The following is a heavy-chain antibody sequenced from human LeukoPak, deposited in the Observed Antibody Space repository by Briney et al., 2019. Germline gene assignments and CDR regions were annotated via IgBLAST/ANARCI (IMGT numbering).Heavy chain of an antibody. D-gene: IGHD5-24*01. CDR2: IKQDGSEK. Sequence: GGSLRLSCTASGFTFSDCDMNWFRQAPGKGLEWVANIKQDGSEKDYVDALKGRFTISRDNAKNSLYLQMNSLRAEDTAVYYCARWLELMRNFDWWGQGTLVTVSS. CDR3: ARWLELMRNFDW. CDR1: GFTFSDCD. V-gene: IGHV3-7*01. J-gene: IGHJ4*02.